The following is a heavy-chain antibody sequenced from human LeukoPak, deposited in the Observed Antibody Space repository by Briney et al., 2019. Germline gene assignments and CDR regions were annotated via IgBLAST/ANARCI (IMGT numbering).Heavy chain of an antibody. D-gene: IGHD3-22*01. Sequence: GGSLRLSCAASGFTFSSYGMHWVRQAPGKGLEWVAVIWYDGSYQYYADSVRGRFTISRDNSKNTLYLQMNSLGAEDTAVYYCARRLVVITTRIDAFDIWGQGTMVTVSS. CDR2: IWYDGSYQ. CDR1: GFTFSSYG. CDR3: ARRLVVITTRIDAFDI. J-gene: IGHJ3*02. V-gene: IGHV3-33*01.